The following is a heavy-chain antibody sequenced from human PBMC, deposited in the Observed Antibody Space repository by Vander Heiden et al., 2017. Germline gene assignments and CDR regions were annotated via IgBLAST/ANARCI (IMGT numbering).Heavy chain of an antibody. Sequence: QVQLQQSGPGLVKPSQTLSLNCAVSGDSVSSNSAAWNWIRQSPSRGLEWLGRTYYRSKWYNDYAVSVKGRMTISPDISKNQFSLQLNSVTPEDTAVYYCAKAICSDGTCYLAYWGQGTLVTVSS. CDR2: TYYRSKWYN. V-gene: IGHV6-1*01. CDR1: GDSVSSNSAA. CDR3: AKAICSDGTCYLAY. D-gene: IGHD2-15*01. J-gene: IGHJ4*02.